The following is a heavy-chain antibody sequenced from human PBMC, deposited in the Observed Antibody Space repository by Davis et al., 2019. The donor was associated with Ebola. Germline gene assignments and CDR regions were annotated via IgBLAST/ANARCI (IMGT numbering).Heavy chain of an antibody. CDR1: GFTFSSYT. CDR3: VKGLGLAVPGADY. D-gene: IGHD6-19*01. Sequence: PGGSLRLSCAASGFTFSSYTMNWVRQAPGKGLQWVSAISGRGISTYYADSVKGRFTISRDNSKNTLFLQMSSLRTEDTAVYFCVKGLGLAVPGADYWGQGTLVTASS. J-gene: IGHJ4*02. CDR2: ISGRGIST. V-gene: IGHV3-23*01.